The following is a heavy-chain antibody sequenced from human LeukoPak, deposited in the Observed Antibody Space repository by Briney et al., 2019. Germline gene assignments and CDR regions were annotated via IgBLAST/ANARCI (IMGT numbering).Heavy chain of an antibody. J-gene: IGHJ4*02. Sequence: GGSLRLSCAASGFTFSSYWMSWVREAPGKRLEWVANIKQDGSEKYYVDSVKGRFTISRDNAKNSLYLQMNSLRAEDTAVYYCARDPTSIAAAGIDYWGQGTLVTVSS. V-gene: IGHV3-7*01. D-gene: IGHD6-13*01. CDR1: GFTFSSYW. CDR3: ARDPTSIAAAGIDY. CDR2: IKQDGSEK.